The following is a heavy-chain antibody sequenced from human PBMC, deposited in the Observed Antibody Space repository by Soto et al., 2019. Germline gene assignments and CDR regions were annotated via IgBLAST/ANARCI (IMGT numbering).Heavy chain of an antibody. D-gene: IGHD6-13*01. CDR1: GDSVSSNSAA. Sequence: QVQLQQSGPGLVKPSQTLSLTCAISGDSVSSNSAAWNWIRQSPSRGLEWLGRTYYRSKWYSDYDVSVTCRSAINPDTSKSQFSLQLNSVTPQDTAVYYCTHAAGYISTSFFDSWAQGTLVSVSS. V-gene: IGHV6-1*01. J-gene: IGHJ4*02. CDR2: TYYRSKWYS. CDR3: THAAGYISTSFFDS.